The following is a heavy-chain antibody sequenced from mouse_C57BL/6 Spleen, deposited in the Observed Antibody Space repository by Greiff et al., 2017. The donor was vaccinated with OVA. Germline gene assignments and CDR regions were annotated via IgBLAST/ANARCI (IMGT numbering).Heavy chain of an antibody. CDR1: GYTFTSYW. CDR3: ARWGYHYFDY. J-gene: IGHJ2*01. D-gene: IGHD2-14*01. V-gene: IGHV1-69*01. CDR2: IDPSDSYT. Sequence: KQSCKASGYTFTSYWMHWVKQRPGQGLEWIGEIDPSDSYTNYNQKFKGKSTLTVDKSSSTAYMQLSSLTSEDSAVYYCARWGYHYFDYWGQGTTLTVSS.